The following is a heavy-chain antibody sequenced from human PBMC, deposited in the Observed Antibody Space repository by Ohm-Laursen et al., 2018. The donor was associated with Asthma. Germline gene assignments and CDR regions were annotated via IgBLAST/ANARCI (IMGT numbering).Heavy chain of an antibody. CDR3: ARDVMSSPYYYGMDV. CDR2: IKQDEGEK. Sequence: SLRLSCAASGFTFSSYAMTWVRQAPGKGLEWVANIKQDEGEKYYVESVKDRFTISRDNAKNSLYLQMNSLRAEDTAVYYCARDVMSSPYYYGMDVWGQGTTVTVSS. J-gene: IGHJ6*02. D-gene: IGHD2/OR15-2a*01. CDR1: GFTFSSYA. V-gene: IGHV3-7*01.